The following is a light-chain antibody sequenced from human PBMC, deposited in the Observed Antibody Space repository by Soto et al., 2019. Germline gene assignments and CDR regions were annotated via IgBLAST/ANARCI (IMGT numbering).Light chain of an antibody. V-gene: IGLV1-44*01. CDR1: SSNIGSNT. J-gene: IGLJ1*01. CDR2: SNN. CDR3: AAWDDSLNGYV. Sequence: VLTQPPSASGTPGQRVTIPCSGSSSNIGSNTVNWYQQLPGTAPKLLIYSNNQRPSGVPDRFSGSKSGTSASLAISGLQSEDEADYYCAAWDDSLNGYVFGTGTKV.